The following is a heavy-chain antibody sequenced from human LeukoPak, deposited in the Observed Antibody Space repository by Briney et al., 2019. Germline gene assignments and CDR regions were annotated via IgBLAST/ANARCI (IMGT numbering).Heavy chain of an antibody. J-gene: IGHJ4*02. CDR1: GFPFSSYA. CDR2: ISGSGVST. V-gene: IGHV3-23*01. D-gene: IGHD1-26*01. CDR3: TRDLVGATSDF. Sequence: GGSLRLSCAASGFPFSSYAMSWVRQAPGKGLEWVSGISGSGVSTYYVDSVKGRFTISRDNSKNTLYLQMNSLRAEDTAVYHCTRDLVGATSDFWGQGTLVTVSS.